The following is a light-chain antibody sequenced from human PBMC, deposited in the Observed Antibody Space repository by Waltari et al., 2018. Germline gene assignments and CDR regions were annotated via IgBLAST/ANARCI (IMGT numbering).Light chain of an antibody. V-gene: IGKV2-30*02. Sequence: QNLVHPDENPYLNWFEQRAGQSRSRLIYKGSKPEYEIPDRFSGSGSGTDFTLRISRVEAEDVGAYYCMHDTYWPRTFGQGTQVEIK. CDR2: KGS. CDR3: MHDTYWPRT. J-gene: IGKJ1*01. CDR1: QNLVHPDENPY.